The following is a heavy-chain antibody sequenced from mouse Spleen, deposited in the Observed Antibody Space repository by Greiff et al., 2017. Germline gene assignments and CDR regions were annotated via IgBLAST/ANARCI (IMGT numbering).Heavy chain of an antibody. D-gene: IGHD5-1*01. Sequence: VQLQQSGAELVRPGASVKLSCTASGFNIKDDYMHWVKQRPEQGLEWIGWIDPENGDTEYASKFQGKATITADTSSNTAYLQLSSLTSEDTAVYYCTRRSNFDYWGQGTTLTVSS. CDR3: TRRSNFDY. V-gene: IGHV14-4*01. CDR1: GFNIKDDY. CDR2: IDPENGDT. J-gene: IGHJ2*01.